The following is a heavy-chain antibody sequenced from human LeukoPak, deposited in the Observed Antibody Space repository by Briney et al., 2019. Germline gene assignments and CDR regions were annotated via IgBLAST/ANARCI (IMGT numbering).Heavy chain of an antibody. CDR1: GGSISSYY. Sequence: SETLSLTCTVSGGSISSYYWSWIRQPPGKGREWIGYIYYSGSTNYNPSLKSRVTISVDTSKNQFSLKLSSVTAADAAVYYCARVGRTTLFGVGDIWGQGTMVTVSS. D-gene: IGHD3-3*01. J-gene: IGHJ3*02. CDR3: ARVGRTTLFGVGDI. CDR2: IYYSGST. V-gene: IGHV4-59*01.